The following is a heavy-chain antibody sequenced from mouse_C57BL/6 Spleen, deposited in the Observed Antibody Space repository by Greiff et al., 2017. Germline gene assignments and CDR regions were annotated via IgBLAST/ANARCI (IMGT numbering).Heavy chain of an antibody. CDR1: GYTFTDYY. J-gene: IGHJ2*01. Sequence: VQLQESGAELVRPGASVKLSCKASGYTFTDYYINWVKQRPGQGLEWIARIYPGSGNTYYNEKFKGKATLTAEKSSSTAYMQLSSLTSEDSAVYFCAREIWFFDYWGQGTTLTVSS. CDR3: AREIWFFDY. D-gene: IGHD2-2*01. CDR2: IYPGSGNT. V-gene: IGHV1-76*01.